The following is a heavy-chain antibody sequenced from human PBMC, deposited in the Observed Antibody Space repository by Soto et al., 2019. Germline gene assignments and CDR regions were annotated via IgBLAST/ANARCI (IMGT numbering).Heavy chain of an antibody. CDR1: GFTFSSYA. V-gene: IGHV3-23*01. D-gene: IGHD6-13*01. J-gene: IGHJ4*02. CDR3: AKDLWDSSSSIFDY. Sequence: GGSLRLSCAASGFTFSSYAMSWVRQAPGKGLEWVSAISGSGGSTYYADSVNGRFTISRDNSKNTLYLQMNSLRAEDTAVYYCAKDLWDSSSSIFDYWGQGTLVTVSS. CDR2: ISGSGGST.